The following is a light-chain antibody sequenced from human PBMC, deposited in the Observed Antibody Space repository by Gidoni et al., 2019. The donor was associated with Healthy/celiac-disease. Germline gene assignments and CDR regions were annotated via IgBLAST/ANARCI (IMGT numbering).Light chain of an antibody. CDR2: DAS. V-gene: IGKV3-11*01. CDR1: KSVSSY. CDR3: QQRSNWPPLT. Sequence: EIVLTQSPPTLSLSPGERATLSCRARKSVSSYLAWYQQKPGQAPRLLIYDASNRATGIPARFSGSGSGTDFTLTISSLEPEDFAVYYCQQRSNWPPLTFGGGTKVEIK. J-gene: IGKJ4*01.